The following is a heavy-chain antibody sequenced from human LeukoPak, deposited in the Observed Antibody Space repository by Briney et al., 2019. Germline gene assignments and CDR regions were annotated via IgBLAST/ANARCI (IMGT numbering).Heavy chain of an antibody. J-gene: IGHJ4*02. V-gene: IGHV4-34*01. CDR1: GGSFSGYY. Sequence: PSETLSLTCAVYGGSFSGYYWSWIRQPPGKGLEWIGEINHSGSTNYNPSLKSRVTISVDTSKYQFSLKLSSVTAADTAVYYCARGPRLFDYWGQGTLVTVSS. CDR3: ARGPRLFDY. CDR2: INHSGST.